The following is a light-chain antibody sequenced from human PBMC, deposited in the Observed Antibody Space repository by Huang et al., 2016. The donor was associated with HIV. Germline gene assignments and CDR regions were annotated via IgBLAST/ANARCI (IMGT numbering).Light chain of an antibody. J-gene: IGKJ5*01. CDR1: QSISTY. V-gene: IGKV1-39*01. CDR2: AAS. CDR3: QQSYSALSS. Sequence: IQMTQSPTSLSASVGDRVSIACRASQSISTYLKWYQQKPGKAPKLLISAASALHSGVPSRFSGSGSGTDFTLTIRGLQLDDFATYYCQQSYSALSSFGPGTRL.